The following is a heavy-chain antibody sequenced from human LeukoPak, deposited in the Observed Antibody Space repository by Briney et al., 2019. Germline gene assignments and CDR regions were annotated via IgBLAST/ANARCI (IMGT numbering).Heavy chain of an antibody. V-gene: IGHV3-7*01. CDR1: GFTFSRYW. CDR2: IKQVGSEK. Sequence: PGGSLRLSCAASGFTFSRYWMSWVRQAPGKGLEWVANIKQVGSEKYYVDSVKGRFTISRDNAKNSLYLQMNSLRAEDTAVYYCARDALPEVRDFWSGYSGYWGQGTLVTVSS. J-gene: IGHJ4*02. CDR3: ARDALPEVRDFWSGYSGY. D-gene: IGHD3-3*01.